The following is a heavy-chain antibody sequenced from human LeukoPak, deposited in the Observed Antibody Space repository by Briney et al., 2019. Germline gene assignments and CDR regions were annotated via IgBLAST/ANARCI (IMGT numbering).Heavy chain of an antibody. D-gene: IGHD6-13*01. V-gene: IGHV4-31*03. CDR2: IYYSGST. CDR3: AREASSSWDNWFDP. J-gene: IGHJ5*02. Sequence: KPSQTLSLTCTVSGGSISSGGYYWSWIRQHPGKGLEWIGYIYYSGSTYYNPSLKSRVTISVDTSKNQFSLKLSSVTAADTAVYYCAREASSSWDNWFDPWGQGTLVTVSS. CDR1: GGSISSGGYY.